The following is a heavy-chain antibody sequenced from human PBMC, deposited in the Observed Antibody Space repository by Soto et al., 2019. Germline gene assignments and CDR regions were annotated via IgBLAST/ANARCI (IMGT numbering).Heavy chain of an antibody. J-gene: IGHJ4*02. D-gene: IGHD3-22*01. Sequence: GGSLRLSCGASGFIFNTYWMSWVRQAPGKGLEWVADKKEDGNEKYYVDFVKGRFTISRDNAKNYLSLQMNSLRAEDTAVYYCARRYYYNSSGYGVFGYWGQGTLVTVSS. CDR1: GFIFNTYW. V-gene: IGHV3-7*05. CDR3: ARRYYYNSSGYGVFGY. CDR2: KKEDGNEK.